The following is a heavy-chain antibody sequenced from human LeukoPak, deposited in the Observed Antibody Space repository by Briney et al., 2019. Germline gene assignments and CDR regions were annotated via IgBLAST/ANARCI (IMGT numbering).Heavy chain of an antibody. V-gene: IGHV1-24*01. Sequence: ASVKVSCKVSGYTLTELSMHWVRQAPGKGLEWMGGFDPEDGETIYAQKLQGRVTMTTDTSTSTAYMELRSLRSDDTAVYYCAREYYDSSWPDAFDIWGQGTMVTVSS. J-gene: IGHJ3*02. CDR3: AREYYDSSWPDAFDI. CDR1: GYTLTELS. CDR2: FDPEDGET. D-gene: IGHD3-22*01.